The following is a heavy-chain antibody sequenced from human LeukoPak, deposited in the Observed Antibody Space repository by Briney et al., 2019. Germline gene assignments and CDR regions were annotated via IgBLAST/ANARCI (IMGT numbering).Heavy chain of an antibody. J-gene: IGHJ5*02. CDR1: GFTFRNYA. CDR3: GNGQSAGTRVFRWFDP. Sequence: PGGSLRLSCTASGFTFRNYAMTWVRQAPGKGLEFVSAISGSGGSTYYADSVKGRFTIARDNSNNTLYLQMNSLRAEDTAVYYCGNGQSAGTRVFRWFDPWGQGTLVTVSS. CDR2: ISGSGGST. D-gene: IGHD6-13*01. V-gene: IGHV3-23*01.